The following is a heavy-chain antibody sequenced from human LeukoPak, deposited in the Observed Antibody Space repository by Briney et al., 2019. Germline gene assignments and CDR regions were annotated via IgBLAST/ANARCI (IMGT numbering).Heavy chain of an antibody. CDR3: ARDPYSSGWPSYYYYGMDV. V-gene: IGHV3-7*01. CDR2: IKQDGRER. D-gene: IGHD6-19*01. CDR1: GFTFSSYW. J-gene: IGHJ6*02. Sequence: GGSLPLSCATSGFTFSSYWMSWVHQAPGQGQEWVANIKQDGRERDYVDSVKGRFTISRDNDKNSLYLQMNSLRAEDTAVYYCARDPYSSGWPSYYYYGMDVWGQGTTVTVSS.